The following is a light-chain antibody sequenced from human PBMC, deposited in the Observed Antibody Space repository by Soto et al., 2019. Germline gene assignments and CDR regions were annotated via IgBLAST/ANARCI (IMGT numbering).Light chain of an antibody. CDR3: NSYTTSSTYV. V-gene: IGLV2-14*01. CDR1: SSDVGAYNY. CDR2: EVN. Sequence: QSALTQPASVSGSPGQSITISCTGTSSDVGAYNYVSWYQQHPGKAPKLMIYEVNTRPSGVSSRFSGSKSSNTASLTISGLEAEDEADYYCNSYTTSSTYVFGAGTKLTVL. J-gene: IGLJ1*01.